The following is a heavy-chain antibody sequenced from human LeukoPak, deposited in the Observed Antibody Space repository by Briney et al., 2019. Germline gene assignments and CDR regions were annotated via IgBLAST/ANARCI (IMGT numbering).Heavy chain of an antibody. D-gene: IGHD6-19*01. Sequence: GESLKISCQGSGYIFTSYWIGWVRQMPGKGLEGMGIIYPGDSDTRYSPSFQGQVTISADKSISTAYLQWSSLKASDTAMYYCARQFDSSGWYLYWGQGTLVTVSS. CDR1: GYIFTSYW. CDR2: IYPGDSDT. V-gene: IGHV5-51*01. CDR3: ARQFDSSGWYLY. J-gene: IGHJ4*02.